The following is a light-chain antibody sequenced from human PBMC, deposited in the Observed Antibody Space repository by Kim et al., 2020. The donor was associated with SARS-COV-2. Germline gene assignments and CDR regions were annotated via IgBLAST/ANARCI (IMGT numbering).Light chain of an antibody. CDR2: FSD. Sequence: GPWYQRRPGRAPLLVFFFSDARPPGTPGRFSGSYSGDTATLTITRVDAGDEADYYCQVWDDESDHPYVFGPGTKVTVL. J-gene: IGLJ1*01. V-gene: IGLV3-21*04. CDR3: QVWDDESDHPYV.